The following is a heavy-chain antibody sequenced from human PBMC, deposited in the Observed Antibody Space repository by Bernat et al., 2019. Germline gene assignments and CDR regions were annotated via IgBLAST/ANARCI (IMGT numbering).Heavy chain of an antibody. CDR3: ARERVGPSLANWFDP. CDR1: GFTFSSYS. D-gene: IGHD1-26*01. J-gene: IGHJ5*02. Sequence: EVQLVESGGGLVKPGGSLRLSCAASGFTFSSYSMNWVRQAPGKGLEWVSSISSSSSYVYYADSVKGPFTISRDNAKNSLYLQMNSLGAEDTAVYYCARERVGPSLANWFDPWGQGTLVTVSS. V-gene: IGHV3-21*01. CDR2: ISSSSSYV.